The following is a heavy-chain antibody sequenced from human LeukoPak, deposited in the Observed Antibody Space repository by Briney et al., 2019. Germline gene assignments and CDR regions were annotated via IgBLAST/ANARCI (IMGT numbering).Heavy chain of an antibody. CDR3: AKALYYDSHGRGLDN. CDR1: GFTFRHYA. V-gene: IGHV3-23*01. J-gene: IGHJ4*02. Sequence: GRSLRLSCAASGFTFRHYAMTWVRQTPGKGLEWVATISGGGLSTYYADSAKGRLTLSRDNSENTVFLQMNSLRVEDTATYYCAKALYYDSHGRGLDNWGQGTLVIVSS. D-gene: IGHD3-22*01. CDR2: ISGGGLST.